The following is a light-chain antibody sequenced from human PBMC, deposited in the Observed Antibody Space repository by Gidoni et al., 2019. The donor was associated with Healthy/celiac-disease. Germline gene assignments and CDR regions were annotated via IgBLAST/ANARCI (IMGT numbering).Light chain of an antibody. J-gene: IGKJ2*01. CDR1: QSISSD. V-gene: IGKV1-39*01. Sequence: DIQMTQSPSSLSASVGDRVTITCRASQSISSDVNWYQQKPGKAPKLLIYAASSLQSGVPSRFSGSGSGTDFTLTISSLQPEDFATYYCQQSDSTPRTFGQGTKLEIK. CDR2: AAS. CDR3: QQSDSTPRT.